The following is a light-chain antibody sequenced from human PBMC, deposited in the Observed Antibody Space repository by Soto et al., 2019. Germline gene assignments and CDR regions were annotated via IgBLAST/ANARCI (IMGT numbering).Light chain of an antibody. J-gene: IGLJ2*01. CDR3: CSYTSSTVI. CDR2: EGS. V-gene: IGLV2-23*01. Sequence: QSALTQPASVSGSPGQSITVSCTGTSSDVGGYSLVSWYHQNPGKAPKLVIYEGSKRPSGVSNRLSGSKSGNTASLTISGLQPEDEGDYYCCSYTSSTVIFGGGTKLTV. CDR1: SSDVGGYSL.